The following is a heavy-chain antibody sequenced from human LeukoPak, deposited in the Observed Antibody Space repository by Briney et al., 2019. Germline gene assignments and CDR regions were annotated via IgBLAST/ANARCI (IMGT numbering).Heavy chain of an antibody. Sequence: GGSLRLSCAASGLTFSSYVMHWVRQAPGKGLEWVAVIWYDGFNKYYADSVKGRFTISRDNSKNTLYLQMNSLRAEDTAVYYCARENSSIAAAGYFDYWGQGTLVTVSS. D-gene: IGHD6-13*01. V-gene: IGHV3-33*01. CDR3: ARENSSIAAAGYFDY. J-gene: IGHJ4*02. CDR2: IWYDGFNK. CDR1: GLTFSSYV.